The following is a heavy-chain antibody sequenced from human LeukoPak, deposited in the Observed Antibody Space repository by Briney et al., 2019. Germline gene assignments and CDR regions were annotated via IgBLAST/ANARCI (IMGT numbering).Heavy chain of an antibody. CDR1: GGSISSYY. CDR2: IYYSGST. Sequence: KASQTPSLTCTVSGGSISSYYWSWIRQPPGKELEWIGYIYYSGSTNYNPSLKSRVTISVDTSKNQFSLKLSSVTAADTAVYYCARLDVDTAMVWYFDLWGRGTLVTVSS. V-gene: IGHV4-59*08. D-gene: IGHD5-18*01. CDR3: ARLDVDTAMVWYFDL. J-gene: IGHJ2*01.